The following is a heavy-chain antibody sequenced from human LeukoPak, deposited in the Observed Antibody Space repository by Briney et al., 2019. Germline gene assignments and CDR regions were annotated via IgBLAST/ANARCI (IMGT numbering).Heavy chain of an antibody. D-gene: IGHD5-24*01. CDR3: AKKTNRRWLQSSFDY. Sequence: HPGGSLRLSCAASGFTFSSYAMSWVRQAPGKGLEWVSAISGSGGSTYYADSVKGRFTISRDNSKNTLYLQMNSLRAEDTAVYYCAKKTNRRWLQSSFDYWGQGTLVTVSS. CDR2: ISGSGGST. V-gene: IGHV3-23*01. CDR1: GFTFSSYA. J-gene: IGHJ4*02.